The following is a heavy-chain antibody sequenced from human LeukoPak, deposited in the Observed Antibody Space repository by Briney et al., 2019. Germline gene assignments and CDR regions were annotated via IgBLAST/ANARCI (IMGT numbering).Heavy chain of an antibody. Sequence: GGSLRLSCAASGFTFSSYSMNWVRQAPGKGLEWVSYISSSGSTIYYADSVKGRFTISRDNSKNSLYLQMNSLRAEDTAVYYCAELGITMIGGVWGKGTTVTISS. CDR1: GFTFSSYS. CDR3: AELGITMIGGV. CDR2: ISSSGSTI. D-gene: IGHD3-10*02. J-gene: IGHJ6*04. V-gene: IGHV3-48*04.